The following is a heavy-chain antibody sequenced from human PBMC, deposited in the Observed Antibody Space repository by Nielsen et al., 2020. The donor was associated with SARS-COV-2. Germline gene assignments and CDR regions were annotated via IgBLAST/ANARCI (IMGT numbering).Heavy chain of an antibody. D-gene: IGHD3-22*01. J-gene: IGHJ4*02. Sequence: ASVKVSCKASGYTFTSYYMHWVRQAPGQGLEWMGIINPSGGSTSYAQKFQGRVTMTRDTSTSTVYMELSSLRSEDTAVYYCARGALTYYYDSKGGYYFDYWGQGTLVTVSS. CDR1: GYTFTSYY. CDR2: INPSGGST. V-gene: IGHV1-46*01. CDR3: ARGALTYYYDSKGGYYFDY.